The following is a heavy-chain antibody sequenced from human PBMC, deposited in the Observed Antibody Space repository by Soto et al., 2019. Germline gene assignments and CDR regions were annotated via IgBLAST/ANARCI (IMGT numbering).Heavy chain of an antibody. V-gene: IGHV1-18*01. J-gene: IGHJ6*02. CDR3: AREGVAPYYYYGMDV. CDR1: GYTFPRSG. CDR2: ISTYNVDT. Sequence: QVQLLQSGAEVKKPGASVKVSGKASGYTFPRSGISWVRQAPGQGLERMGWISTYNVDTNYAKTFQGRVTMTTDTPTSTVYMDLRSLRSDDTAVYYCAREGVAPYYYYGMDVWGQGTPVPVSS.